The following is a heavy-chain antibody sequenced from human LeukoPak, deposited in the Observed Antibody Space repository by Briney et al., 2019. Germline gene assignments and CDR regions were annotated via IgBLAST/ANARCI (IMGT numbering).Heavy chain of an antibody. CDR1: GFTFSSYA. CDR2: ISGSGGST. D-gene: IGHD3-16*01. CDR3: AKGYYDYVWGSYYFDY. Sequence: QPGGSLRLSCAASGFTFSSYAMGWVRQAPGKGLEWVSAISGSGGSTYYAASVKGRFTISRDTSRDTLYLQMNSLRAEDTAVYYCAKGYYDYVWGSYYFDYWGQGTLVTVSS. V-gene: IGHV3-23*01. J-gene: IGHJ4*02.